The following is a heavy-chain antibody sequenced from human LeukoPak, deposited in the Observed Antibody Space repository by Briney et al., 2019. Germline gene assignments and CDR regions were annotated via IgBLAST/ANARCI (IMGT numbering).Heavy chain of an antibody. D-gene: IGHD5-18*01. V-gene: IGHV3-66*01. Sequence: GGSLRLSCAASGFTFSTYAMSWVRQAPGKGLEWVSVIYSGGSTYYADSVKGRFTISRDNSKNTLYLQMNSLRAEDTAVYYCARDREKGYSYGLYYYYGMDVWGQGTTVTVSS. J-gene: IGHJ6*02. CDR2: IYSGGST. CDR3: ARDREKGYSYGLYYYYGMDV. CDR1: GFTFSTYA.